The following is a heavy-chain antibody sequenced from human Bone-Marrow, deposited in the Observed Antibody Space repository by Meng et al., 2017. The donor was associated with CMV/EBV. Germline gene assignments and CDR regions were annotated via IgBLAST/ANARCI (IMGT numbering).Heavy chain of an antibody. CDR2: ISTGSGTI. CDR1: GFTFTNYY. CDR3: ARLSYSSGWCYDY. J-gene: IGHJ4*02. Sequence: QVQLVESGGGVVQPGRSLRLSCAASGFTFTNYYMSWIRQAPGKGLEWVSYISTGSGTIYYAGSVKGRFTISRDNAKNSVYLQMNSLRAEDTAVYYCARLSYSSGWCYDYWGQGILVTVSS. D-gene: IGHD6-19*01. V-gene: IGHV3-11*01.